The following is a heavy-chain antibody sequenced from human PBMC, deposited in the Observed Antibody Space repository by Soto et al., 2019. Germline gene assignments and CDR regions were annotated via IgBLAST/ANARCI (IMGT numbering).Heavy chain of an antibody. CDR3: ARDGIAAAGREGFGMDV. CDR2: IIPIFGTA. J-gene: IGHJ6*02. V-gene: IGHV1-69*06. D-gene: IGHD6-13*01. CDR1: GGTFSSYA. Sequence: SVKVSCKASGGTFSSYAISWVRQAPGQGPEWMGGIIPIFGTANYAQKFQGRVTITADKSTSTAYMELSSLRSEDTAVYYCARDGIAAAGREGFGMDVWGQGTTVTVSS.